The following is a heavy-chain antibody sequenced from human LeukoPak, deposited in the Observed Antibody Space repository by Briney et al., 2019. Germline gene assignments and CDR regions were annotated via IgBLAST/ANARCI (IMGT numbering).Heavy chain of an antibody. CDR1: GGSISSYY. Sequence: PSETLSLTCTVSGGSISSYYWSWIRQPPGKGLEWIGYIYYSGSTNYNPSLKSRVTISLDTSKNQFSLKLSSVTAADTAVYYCARVDTAMTYYFDYWGQGTLVTVSS. V-gene: IGHV4-59*01. CDR2: IYYSGST. J-gene: IGHJ4*02. D-gene: IGHD5-18*01. CDR3: ARVDTAMTYYFDY.